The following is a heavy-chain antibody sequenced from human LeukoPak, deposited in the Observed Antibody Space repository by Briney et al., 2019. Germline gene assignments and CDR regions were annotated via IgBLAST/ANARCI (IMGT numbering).Heavy chain of an antibody. V-gene: IGHV1-69*13. D-gene: IGHD3-22*01. J-gene: IGHJ4*02. CDR3: ARDLYRIVVVPHYFDY. CDR2: IVPGFHTT. Sequence: SVKVSCKASGDSFTNYAIVWVRQAPGQGLEWMGGIVPGFHTTDYAQRFQGRLIITADESTTIAYMELNSLRAEDTAVYYCARDLYRIVVVPHYFDYWGQGTLVTVSS. CDR1: GDSFTNYA.